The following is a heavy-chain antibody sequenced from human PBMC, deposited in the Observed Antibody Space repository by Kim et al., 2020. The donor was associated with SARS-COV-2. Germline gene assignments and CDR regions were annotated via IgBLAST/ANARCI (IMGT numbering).Heavy chain of an antibody. J-gene: IGHJ6*02. Sequence: GGSLRLSCAASGFTFSSYAMHWVRQAPGKGLEWVAVIWYDGSNKYYADSVKGRFTISRDNSKNTLYLQMNSLRAEDTAVYYCAKDRAYSSSWQYYYYGMGVWGQGTTVTVSS. V-gene: IGHV3-33*06. CDR3: AKDRAYSSSWQYYYYGMGV. CDR2: IWYDGSNK. CDR1: GFTFSSYA. D-gene: IGHD6-6*01.